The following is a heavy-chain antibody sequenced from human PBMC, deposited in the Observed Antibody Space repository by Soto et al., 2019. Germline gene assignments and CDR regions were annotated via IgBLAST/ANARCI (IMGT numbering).Heavy chain of an antibody. D-gene: IGHD5-12*01. CDR3: ARVIGADRRWLQFGAFDI. V-gene: IGHV1-69*10. CDR2: IIPILGIA. J-gene: IGHJ3*02. CDR1: GGTFSSYA. Sequence: ASVKVSCKASGGTFSSYAISWVRQAPGQGLEWMGGIIPILGIANYAQKFQGRVTITADKSTSTAYMERSSLRSEDTAVYYCARVIGADRRWLQFGAFDIWGQGTMVTVSS.